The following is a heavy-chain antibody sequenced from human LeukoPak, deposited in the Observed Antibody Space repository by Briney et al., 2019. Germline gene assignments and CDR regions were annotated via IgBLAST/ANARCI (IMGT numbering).Heavy chain of an antibody. J-gene: IGHJ3*02. D-gene: IGHD6-13*01. CDR2: ISGSGGST. CDR3: AKDYSSSWYENAFDI. V-gene: IGHV3-23*01. CDR1: GFTFSSYA. Sequence: TGGSPRLSCAASGFTFSSYAMSWVRQAPGKGLEWVSAISGSGGSTYYADSVKGRFTISRDNSKNTLYLQMNSLRAEDTAVYYCAKDYSSSWYENAFDIWGQGTMVTVSS.